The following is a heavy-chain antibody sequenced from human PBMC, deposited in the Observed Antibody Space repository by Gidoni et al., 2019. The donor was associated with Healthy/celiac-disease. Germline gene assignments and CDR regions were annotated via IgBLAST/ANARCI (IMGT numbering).Heavy chain of an antibody. J-gene: IGHJ6*02. CDR2: IWYDGSNK. V-gene: IGHV3-33*08. CDR1: GFTFSSYG. D-gene: IGHD4-17*01. CDR3: ARDRIMTTVSFYGMDV. Sequence: QVQLVASGGGVVQPGRSLRLSCAASGFTFSSYGMHWVRQAPGKGLEWVAVIWYDGSNKYYADSVKGRFTISRDNSKNTLYLQMNSLRAEDTAVYYCARDRIMTTVSFYGMDVWGQGTTVTVSS.